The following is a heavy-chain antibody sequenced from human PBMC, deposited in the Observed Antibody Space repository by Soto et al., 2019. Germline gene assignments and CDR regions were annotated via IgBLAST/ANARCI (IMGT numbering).Heavy chain of an antibody. V-gene: IGHV3-15*01. Sequence: EVQLVESGGGLVKPGGSVRLSCAASGFTFSNACMSWVRQAPGKGLEWVGRIKSKSAGGTTEYDAPVKDRFTISRDDSNNTLYLQMNSLKIEDTAVYYCARGHRSSGKIFDSWGQGTLVTVSS. CDR3: ARGHRSSGKIFDS. D-gene: IGHD3-22*01. J-gene: IGHJ4*02. CDR2: IKSKSAGGTT. CDR1: GFTFSNAC.